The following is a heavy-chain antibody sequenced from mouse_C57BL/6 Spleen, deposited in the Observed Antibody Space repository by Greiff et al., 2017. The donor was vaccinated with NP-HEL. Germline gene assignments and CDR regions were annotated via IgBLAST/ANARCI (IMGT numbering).Heavy chain of an antibody. Sequence: EVKLMESGGGLVKPGGSLKLSCAASGFTFSSYAMSWVRQTPEKRLEWVATISDGGSYTYYPDNVKGRFTISRDNAKNNLYLQMSHLKSEDTAMYYCASLYSNYMYYFDYWGQGTTLTVSS. CDR2: ISDGGSYT. V-gene: IGHV5-4*03. CDR3: ASLYSNYMYYFDY. CDR1: GFTFSSYA. J-gene: IGHJ2*01. D-gene: IGHD2-5*01.